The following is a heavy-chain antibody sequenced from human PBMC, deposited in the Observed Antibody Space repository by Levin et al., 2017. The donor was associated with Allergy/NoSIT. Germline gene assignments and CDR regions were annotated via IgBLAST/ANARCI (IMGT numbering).Heavy chain of an antibody. CDR3: AKEDVYTGSVGY. CDR1: GFMFDDYA. CDR2: ISWNSGSI. V-gene: IGHV3-9*01. D-gene: IGHD5-24*01. Sequence: GGSLRLSCAASGFMFDDYAMHWVRQAPGKGLEWVSGISWNSGSIGYADSVKGRFTISRDNAKNSLYLQMNSLRAEDTALYYCAKEDVYTGSVGYWGQGTLVTVSS. J-gene: IGHJ4*02.